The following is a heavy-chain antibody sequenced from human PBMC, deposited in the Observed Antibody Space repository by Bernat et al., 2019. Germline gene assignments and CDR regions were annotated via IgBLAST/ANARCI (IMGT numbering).Heavy chain of an antibody. CDR3: ARGIWSGYFLDY. D-gene: IGHD3-3*01. CDR2: ISSSSSYI. J-gene: IGHJ4*02. CDR1: GFTFSSYS. Sequence: EVQLVESGGGLVKPGGSLRLSCGASGFTFSSYSMNWVRQAPGKGLEWVSSISSSSSYIYYADSVKGRFTISRDNAKNSLYLQMNSLRAEDTAVYYCARGIWSGYFLDYWGQGTLVTVSS. V-gene: IGHV3-21*01.